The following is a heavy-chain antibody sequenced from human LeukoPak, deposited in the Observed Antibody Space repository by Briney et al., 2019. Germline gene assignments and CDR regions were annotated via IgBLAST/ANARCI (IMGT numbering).Heavy chain of an antibody. CDR3: ATSVAKSELY. D-gene: IGHD1-7*01. V-gene: IGHV3-30*03. CDR2: TSSDGSDK. CDR1: GFTFSSYA. Sequence: PGGSLRLSCAASGFTFSSYAMYWVRQAPGKGLEWVAVTSSDGSDKYYADSVKGRFTISRDNSQNTLCLQMNSLRAEDTAVYYCATSVAKSELYWGQGTLVTVSS. J-gene: IGHJ4*02.